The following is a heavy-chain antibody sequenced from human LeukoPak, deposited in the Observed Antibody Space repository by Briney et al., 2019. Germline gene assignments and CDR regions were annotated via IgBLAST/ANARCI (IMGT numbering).Heavy chain of an antibody. CDR3: ARDNGDYPYYFDF. CDR2: IYHSGST. J-gene: IGHJ4*02. CDR1: GGSISSGIYS. V-gene: IGHV4-30-2*01. Sequence: PSQTLSLTCAVSGGSISSGIYSWNWIRQPPGKGLEWIGYIYHSGSTYYNPSLKSRVTILVDRSKNQFSLKLSSVTAADTAVYYCARDNGDYPYYFDFWGRGTLVTVSS. D-gene: IGHD4-17*01.